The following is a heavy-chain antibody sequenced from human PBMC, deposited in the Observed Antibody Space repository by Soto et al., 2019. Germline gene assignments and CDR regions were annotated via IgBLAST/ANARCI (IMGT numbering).Heavy chain of an antibody. D-gene: IGHD3-22*01. V-gene: IGHV3-30-3*01. Sequence: GGSLRLSCAASGFTFSSYAMHWVRQAPGKGLEWVAVISYDGSNKYYADSVKGRFTISRDNSKNTLYLQMNSLRAEDTAVYYCARELSPKAEDYYDSSGYSSYYYYGMDVWGQGTTVTVSS. J-gene: IGHJ6*02. CDR3: ARELSPKAEDYYDSSGYSSYYYYGMDV. CDR1: GFTFSSYA. CDR2: ISYDGSNK.